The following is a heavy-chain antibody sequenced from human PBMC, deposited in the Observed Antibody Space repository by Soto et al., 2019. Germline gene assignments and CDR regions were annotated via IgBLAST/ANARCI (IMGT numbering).Heavy chain of an antibody. D-gene: IGHD2-15*01. J-gene: IGHJ5*02. Sequence: VASVKVSCKASGGTFSTYTCSWVRQAPGQGLEWMGRIIPIFGTPYYAQKFKGRVTINADKSTSTVYMELSSLGYDDTAVYFCARGLECRGYCLDKPTWFGHWGQGTLVTVSS. CDR2: IIPIFGTP. CDR1: GGTFSTYT. V-gene: IGHV1-69*06. CDR3: ARGLECRGYCLDKPTWFGH.